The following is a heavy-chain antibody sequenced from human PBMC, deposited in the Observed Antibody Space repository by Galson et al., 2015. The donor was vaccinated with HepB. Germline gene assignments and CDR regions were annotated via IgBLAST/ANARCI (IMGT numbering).Heavy chain of an antibody. CDR3: ARVADADYGDHTHFDF. CDR2: ISASTIYT. V-gene: IGHV3-11*06. Sequence: SLRLSCAASGFTFSDYYMSWIRQAPGKGLEWLPYISASTIYTNYADSVKGRFTVSRDNAKNSLNLQMNSLRAEDTAVYYCARVADADYGDHTHFDFWGQGVLVTVSS. D-gene: IGHD4-17*01. CDR1: GFTFSDYY. J-gene: IGHJ4*02.